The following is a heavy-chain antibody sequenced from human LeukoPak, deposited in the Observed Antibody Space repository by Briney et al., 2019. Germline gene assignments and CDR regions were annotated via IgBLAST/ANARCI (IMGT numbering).Heavy chain of an antibody. CDR2: IYSGGST. Sequence: GGSLRLSCAASGFTVSSNDMSWVRQAPGKGLECISVIYSGGSTDYADSVRGRLTISRDNSKNTLYLQMNSLRAEDTAVYYCARVVDHDYGDYYLDYWGQGTLVTVSS. CDR3: ARVVDHDYGDYYLDY. V-gene: IGHV3-53*01. D-gene: IGHD4-17*01. J-gene: IGHJ4*02. CDR1: GFTVSSND.